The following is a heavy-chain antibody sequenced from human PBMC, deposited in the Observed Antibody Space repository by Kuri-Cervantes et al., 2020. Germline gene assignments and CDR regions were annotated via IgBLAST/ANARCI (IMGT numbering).Heavy chain of an antibody. J-gene: IGHJ5*02. CDR2: IIPIFGTA. Sequence: SVKVSCKASGGTFSSYAISWVRQAPGQGLEWMGGIIPIFGTANYAQKFQGRVTITADESTSTAYMELSRLRSDDTAVYYCARGAPDIVVVPAAMRDRLNWFDPWGQGTLVTGSS. CDR1: GGTFSSYA. CDR3: ARGAPDIVVVPAAMRDRLNWFDP. D-gene: IGHD2-2*01. V-gene: IGHV1-69*13.